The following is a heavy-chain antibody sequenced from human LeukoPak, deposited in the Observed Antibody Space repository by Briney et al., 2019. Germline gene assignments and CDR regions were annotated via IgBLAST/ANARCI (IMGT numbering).Heavy chain of an antibody. CDR1: GYTFTSYG. Sequence: ASVKVSCKASGYTFTSYGISWVRQAPGQGLEWMGGIIPIFGTANYAQKFQGRVTITADESTSTAYMELSSLRSEDTAVYYCARDECSSTSCLSDFDYWGQGTLVTVSS. V-gene: IGHV1-69*13. CDR3: ARDECSSTSCLSDFDY. CDR2: IIPIFGTA. J-gene: IGHJ4*02. D-gene: IGHD2-2*01.